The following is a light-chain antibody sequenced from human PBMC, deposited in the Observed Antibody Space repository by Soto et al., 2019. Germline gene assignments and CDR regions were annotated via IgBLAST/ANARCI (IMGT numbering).Light chain of an antibody. J-gene: IGLJ2*01. V-gene: IGLV1-40*01. Sequence: QSVLTQPPSVSGAPGQRVTISCTGSSSNIGAGYDVHWYQQLPGTAPKLLIYGNSNRPSGVPDRFSGSKSGTSASLAITGLKAEDEADYSCQSYDSGLSGVVFGGGTKLTVL. CDR3: QSYDSGLSGVV. CDR1: SSNIGAGYD. CDR2: GNS.